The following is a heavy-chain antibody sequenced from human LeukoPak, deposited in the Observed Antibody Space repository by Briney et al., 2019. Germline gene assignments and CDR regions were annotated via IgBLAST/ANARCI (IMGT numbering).Heavy chain of an antibody. D-gene: IGHD6-13*01. CDR1: GYSISSGYY. V-gene: IGHV4-38-2*02. Sequence: SETLSLTCTVSGYSISSGYYWGWIRPPPGKGLEWIWSIYHSGNTYYDPSLKSRVTISVDTSKNHLYLKLSTVTDADTAVYYCARASAGDVAAADRAFYHYYYYMDVWGKGTTVTVSS. CDR2: IYHSGNT. CDR3: ARASAGDVAAADRAFYHYYYYMDV. J-gene: IGHJ6*03.